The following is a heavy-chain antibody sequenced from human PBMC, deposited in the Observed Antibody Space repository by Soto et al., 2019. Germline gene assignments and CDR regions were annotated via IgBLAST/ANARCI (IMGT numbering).Heavy chain of an antibody. J-gene: IGHJ3*02. CDR1: GGSVNSAGYC. D-gene: IGHD3-22*01. V-gene: IGHV4-30-2*01. CDR3: ARVPICYDSSGHYHYGTLDI. Sequence: PSETLSLTCAVSGGSVNSAGYCCTCIHQPPWNGLEWIGYIYHSGSTYYNPSLKSRVTISLDRSNNHFSLKLSSVTAADTAVYYCARVPICYDSSGHYHYGTLDIWGQVTRVTDS. CDR2: IYHSGST.